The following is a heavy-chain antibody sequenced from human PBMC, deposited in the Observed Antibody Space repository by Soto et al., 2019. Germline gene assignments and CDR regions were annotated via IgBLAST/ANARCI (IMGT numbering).Heavy chain of an antibody. Sequence: GGSLRLSCAASGFTFSTYGMIWVRQPPGKGLDWVSGISGSGSDTYYADSVKGRFTISRDNSKNTLYLQMNSLRAEDTALYYCAKAPIAGYYYCAMYVCGNGNRIT. CDR1: GFTFSTYG. D-gene: IGHD2-21*01. J-gene: IGHJ6*04. CDR2: ISGSGSDT. CDR3: AKAPIAGYYYCAMYV. V-gene: IGHV3-23*01.